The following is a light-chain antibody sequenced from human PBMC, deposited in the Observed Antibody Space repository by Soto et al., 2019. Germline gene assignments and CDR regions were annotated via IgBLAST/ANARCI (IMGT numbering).Light chain of an antibody. CDR1: RRMAKR. CDR2: GAS. Sequence: DIQLTQSPPTRSASEGNRATIPCRASRRMAKRLAWYQQKPGKTPKLLIYGASTLESGVPSRFSGSGSGTEFTLTINSLQTDDFATYYCQQYNRSYTFGQGTKLEIK. CDR3: QQYNRSYT. J-gene: IGKJ2*01. V-gene: IGKV1-5*01.